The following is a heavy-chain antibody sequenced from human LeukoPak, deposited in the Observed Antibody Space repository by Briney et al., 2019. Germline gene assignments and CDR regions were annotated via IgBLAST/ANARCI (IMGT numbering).Heavy chain of an antibody. D-gene: IGHD4-17*01. Sequence: GGSLRLSCAASGFISSSYWMHWVRQPPGKGLGYIACINTDGFSTSYADSVKGRFTISRDNAKNTLYLQMSSLRTEDTDEYYCARSRTYGDYGRGLDYWGQGTLVTVSS. J-gene: IGHJ4*02. CDR2: INTDGFST. V-gene: IGHV3-74*01. CDR1: GFISSSYW. CDR3: ARSRTYGDYGRGLDY.